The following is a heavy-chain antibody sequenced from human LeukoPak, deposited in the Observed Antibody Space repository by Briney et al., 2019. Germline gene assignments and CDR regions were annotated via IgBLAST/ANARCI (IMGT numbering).Heavy chain of an antibody. V-gene: IGHV3-13*01. CDR3: AKRVESVEYYFDY. D-gene: IGHD2/OR15-2a*01. CDR1: GFTFTTYD. Sequence: GGSLRLSCAASGFTFTTYDMHWVRQATGKGLEWVSAIGTTGDTYYPGSVKGRFTISRDNSKNTLYLQMNNLGPEDTAVYYCAKRVESVEYYFDYWGQGTLVTVSS. J-gene: IGHJ4*02. CDR2: IGTTGDT.